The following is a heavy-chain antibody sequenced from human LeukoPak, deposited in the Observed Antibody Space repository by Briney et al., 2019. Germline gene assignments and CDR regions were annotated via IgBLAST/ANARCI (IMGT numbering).Heavy chain of an antibody. CDR2: VTDSGSFT. J-gene: IGHJ4*02. Sequence: GGSLRLSCVASGFTFSSYAMSWVRQTPGKGLECVSTVTDSGSFTAIADSVKGRFTISRDNSKNTLYLQMNSPRAEDTALYYCAQATGAYWGQGTLVTVSS. V-gene: IGHV3-23*01. CDR1: GFTFSSYA. CDR3: AQATGAY. D-gene: IGHD3-10*01.